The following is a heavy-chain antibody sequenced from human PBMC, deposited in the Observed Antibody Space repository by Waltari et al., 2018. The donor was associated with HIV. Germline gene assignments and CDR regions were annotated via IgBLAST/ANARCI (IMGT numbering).Heavy chain of an antibody. CDR1: GGSIGSYS. J-gene: IGHJ3*02. V-gene: IGHV4-59*01. CDR2: IHYSGST. Sequence: QVQLQESGPGLAKPSETLSPTCPVSGGSIGSYSWSWIRRPPGKGLEWIGYIHYSGSTKFNPSLKSRVSTSVDTSNNQFSLKLTSVTPADTAVYYCARWATYYDGFDIWGQGTMVTVSS. CDR3: ARWATYYDGFDI. D-gene: IGHD3-22*01.